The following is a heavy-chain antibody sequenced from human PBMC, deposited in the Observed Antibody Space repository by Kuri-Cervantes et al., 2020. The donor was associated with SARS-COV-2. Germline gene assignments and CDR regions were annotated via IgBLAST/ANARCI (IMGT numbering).Heavy chain of an antibody. CDR1: GFIFSDYY. CDR2: IGPTGTTK. D-gene: IGHD3-3*01. V-gene: IGHV3-11*04. CDR3: ARDSSTRYDFWSGYYNMEMGYYYYYMDV. Sequence: GESLKISCTASGFIFSDYYMTWIRQARGKGLEWVSNIGPTGTTKYYADSVKGRFTISRDNAKNSLFLQMNSLRAEDTAVYYCARDSSTRYDFWSGYYNMEMGYYYYYMDVWGKGTTVTVSS. J-gene: IGHJ6*03.